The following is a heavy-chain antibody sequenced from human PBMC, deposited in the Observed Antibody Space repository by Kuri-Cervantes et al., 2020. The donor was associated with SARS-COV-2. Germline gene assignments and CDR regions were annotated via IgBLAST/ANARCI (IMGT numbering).Heavy chain of an antibody. V-gene: IGHV4-38-2*01. D-gene: IGHD3-22*01. J-gene: IGHJ4*02. CDR1: GYSISSGYY. CDR2: IYHSGST. CDR3: ARGSRWYDSSGNLDY. Sequence: SETLSLTCAVSGYSISSGYYWGWIRQPPGKGLEWIGSIYHSGSTYYNPSLKSRVTISVDRSKNQFSLKLSSVTAADTAVYYCARGSRWYDSSGNLDYWGQGTLVTVSS.